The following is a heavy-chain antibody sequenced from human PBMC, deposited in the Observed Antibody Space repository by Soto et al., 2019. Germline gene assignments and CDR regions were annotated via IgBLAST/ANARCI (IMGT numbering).Heavy chain of an antibody. J-gene: IGHJ5*02. CDR3: ARDEYYGSGSYYNWFDP. V-gene: IGHV1-69*01. CDR2: FIPIFGTA. CDR1: GGTFSSYA. D-gene: IGHD3-10*01. Sequence: QVQLVQSGAEVKKPGSSVKVSCKASGGTFSSYAISWVRQAPGQGLEWMGGFIPIFGTANYAQKFQGRVTITADESTSTAYMELSSLRSEDTVVYYCARDEYYGSGSYYNWFDPWGQGTLVTVSS.